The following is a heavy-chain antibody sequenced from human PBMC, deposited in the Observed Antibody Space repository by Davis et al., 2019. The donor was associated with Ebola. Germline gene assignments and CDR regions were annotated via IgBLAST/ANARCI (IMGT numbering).Heavy chain of an antibody. J-gene: IGHJ4*02. CDR1: GFTFSSYS. CDR3: AKDRCSGGSCHFDY. Sequence: PGGSLRLSCAASGFTFSSYSMNWVRQAPGKGLEWVSGISWNSGNIGYADSVKGRFTISRDNAKNSLYLQMNSLRTDDTASYYCAKDRCSGGSCHFDYWGQGTLVTVSS. D-gene: IGHD2-15*01. V-gene: IGHV3-9*01. CDR2: ISWNSGNI.